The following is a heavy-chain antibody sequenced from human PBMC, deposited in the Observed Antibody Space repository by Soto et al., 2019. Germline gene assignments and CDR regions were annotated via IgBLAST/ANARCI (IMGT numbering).Heavy chain of an antibody. CDR3: ARDTVLTGMFDF. Sequence: QVLRQESGPGQVKPSETLSLTCTVSGGSIGSYHWSWVRQPPGKGLEWIASVYYTGTTNYNPSLGSRVTISIDAPGNRFSMEITSVTAADTAIYYCARDTVLTGMFDFWGQGTLVTVSS. V-gene: IGHV4-59*01. CDR2: VYYTGTT. D-gene: IGHD4-17*01. CDR1: GGSIGSYH. J-gene: IGHJ4*02.